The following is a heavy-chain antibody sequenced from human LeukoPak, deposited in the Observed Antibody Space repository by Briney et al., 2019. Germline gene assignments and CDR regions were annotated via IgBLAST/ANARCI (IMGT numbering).Heavy chain of an antibody. J-gene: IGHJ3*02. D-gene: IGHD3-10*01. CDR1: GFTVSSNY. V-gene: IGHV3-66*01. CDR2: IYSGGST. Sequence: GGSLRLSCAAFGFTVSSNYMSWVRQAPGKGLEWVSVIYSGGSTYYADSAKGRFIISRDNSKNTLYLQMSSLRAEDTAVYYCASGSYYNDAFDIWGQGTMVTVSS. CDR3: ASGSYYNDAFDI.